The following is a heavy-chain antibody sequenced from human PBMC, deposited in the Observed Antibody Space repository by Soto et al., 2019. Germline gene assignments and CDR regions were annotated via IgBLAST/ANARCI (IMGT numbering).Heavy chain of an antibody. CDR2: IYYSGST. V-gene: IGHV4-31*03. Sequence: QVQPQESGPGLVKPSQTLSLTCTVSGGSISSGGYYWSWIRQHPGKGLEWIGYIYYSGSTYYNPSLKSRVTISVDTSKNQFSLKLSSVTAADTAVYYCASSVAVAGDRYWFDPWGQGTLVTVSS. J-gene: IGHJ5*02. CDR3: ASSVAVAGDRYWFDP. CDR1: GGSISSGGYY. D-gene: IGHD6-19*01.